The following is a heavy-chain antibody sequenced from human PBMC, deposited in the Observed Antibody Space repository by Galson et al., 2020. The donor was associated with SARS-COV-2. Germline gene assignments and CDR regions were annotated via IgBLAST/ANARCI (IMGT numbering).Heavy chain of an antibody. J-gene: IGHJ6*02. CDR3: AKEKEVLHLHYYAMDV. D-gene: IGHD1-26*01. V-gene: IGHV3-30*18. Sequence: GESLKISCAVSGFTFNNYGIHWVRQAPGKGLEWVALISYEGSIKHYADSVQGRFIIARDSSKDTVYLQMNSLKFEDTAVYYCAKEKEVLHLHYYAMDVWGRGTTVTVSS. CDR1: GFTFNNYG. CDR2: ISYEGSIK.